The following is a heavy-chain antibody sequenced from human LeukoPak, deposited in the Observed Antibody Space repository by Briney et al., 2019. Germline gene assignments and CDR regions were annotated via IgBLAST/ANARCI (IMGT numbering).Heavy chain of an antibody. CDR3: AREDGEIQLWFNF. CDR1: GYTFTSYY. J-gene: IGHJ4*02. CDR2: INPSGGST. Sequence: ASVKVSCKASGYTFTSYYMHWVRQAPGQGLEWMGVINPSGGSTSYAQKFQGRVTMTRDTSTSTVYMELSSLRSEDTAVYYCAREDGEIQLWFNFWGQGTLVTVSS. V-gene: IGHV1-46*01. D-gene: IGHD5-18*01.